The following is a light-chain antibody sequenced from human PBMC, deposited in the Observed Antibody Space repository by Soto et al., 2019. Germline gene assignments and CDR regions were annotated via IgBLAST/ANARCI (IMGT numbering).Light chain of an antibody. Sequence: EIVLTQSPGTLSLSPGERATLSCRASQSVSSSYLAWYQQKPGQAPRLLIYGASSRATGIPDRFSGSGSGTDFTLTIRRLEPEDFAVYYCQQRSNLLTFGGGTKVDIK. CDR1: QSVSSSY. CDR2: GAS. J-gene: IGKJ4*01. CDR3: QQRSNLLT. V-gene: IGKV3D-20*02.